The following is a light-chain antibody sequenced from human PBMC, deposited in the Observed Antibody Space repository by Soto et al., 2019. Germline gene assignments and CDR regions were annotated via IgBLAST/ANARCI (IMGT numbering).Light chain of an antibody. CDR2: DVS. CDR3: SSYTSVSTVV. CDR1: RTDVGGFKY. V-gene: IGLV2-14*01. Sequence: QSALTQPASVSGSPGQSITISCTAIRTDVGGFKYVSWYQQHPGKVPKLIIYDVSYRPSGVSNRFSGSKSGDTASLTISGLQTEDEADYYCSSYTSVSTVVFGGGTKVTVL. J-gene: IGLJ2*01.